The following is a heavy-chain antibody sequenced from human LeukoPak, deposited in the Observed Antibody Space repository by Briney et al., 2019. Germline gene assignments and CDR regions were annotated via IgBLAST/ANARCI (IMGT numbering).Heavy chain of an antibody. D-gene: IGHD3-3*01. CDR1: GFTFSSYA. CDR3: ARDRDYDFWSGYYTPWTYYYYYMDV. V-gene: IGHV3-30*16. Sequence: PGGSLRLPCASSGFTFSSYAMHWVRQAPGKGLEWVGVISYDGSNKYYADSVKGRFTISRDNSKNTLYLQMNSLRAEDTAVYYCARDRDYDFWSGYYTPWTYYYYYMDVWGKGTTVTVSS. CDR2: ISYDGSNK. J-gene: IGHJ6*03.